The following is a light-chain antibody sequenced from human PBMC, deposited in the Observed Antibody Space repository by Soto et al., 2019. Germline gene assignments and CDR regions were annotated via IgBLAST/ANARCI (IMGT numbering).Light chain of an antibody. J-gene: IGLJ1*01. CDR1: SRVVGSFNL. CDR3: VSFTSSTTYV. Sequence: QSALTQPASVSGSPGQSISNPCTGTSRVVGSFNLVSWDQQHPGKAPKLMICEATKRPSGVSNRFSGSKSGSTASLIISRLQTEDEADYYCVSFTSSTTYVFGSGTKLTVL. V-gene: IGLV2-14*02. CDR2: EAT.